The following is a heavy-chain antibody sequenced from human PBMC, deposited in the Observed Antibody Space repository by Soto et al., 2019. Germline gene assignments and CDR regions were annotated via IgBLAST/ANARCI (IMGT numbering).Heavy chain of an antibody. Sequence: GGSLRLSCAASGFTFSSYAMHWVRQAPGKGLEWVAVISYDGSNKHYADSVKGRFTISRDNSKNTLYLQMNSLRAEDTAVYYCAREARGEDYWGQGTLVTVSS. CDR1: GFTFSSYA. J-gene: IGHJ4*02. D-gene: IGHD2-15*01. V-gene: IGHV3-30-3*01. CDR3: AREARGEDY. CDR2: ISYDGSNK.